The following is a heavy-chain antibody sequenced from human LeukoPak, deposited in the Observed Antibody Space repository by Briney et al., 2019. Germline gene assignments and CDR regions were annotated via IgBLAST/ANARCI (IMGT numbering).Heavy chain of an antibody. J-gene: IGHJ4*02. D-gene: IGHD6-13*01. CDR1: GGSISSYY. CDR3: ARGGNKAAAAHDY. Sequence: SETLSLTCTVSGGSISSYYWSWIRQPPGKGLEWIGYIYYSGSTNYNPSLKSRVTMSVDTSKNQFSLKLSSVTAADTAVYYCARGGNKAAAAHDYWGQGTLVTVSS. CDR2: IYYSGST. V-gene: IGHV4-59*12.